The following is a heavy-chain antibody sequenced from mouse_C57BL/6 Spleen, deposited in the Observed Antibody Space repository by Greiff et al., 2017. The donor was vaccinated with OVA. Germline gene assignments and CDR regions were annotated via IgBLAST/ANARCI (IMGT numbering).Heavy chain of an antibody. V-gene: IGHV1-81*01. CDR1: GYTFTSYG. J-gene: IGHJ2*01. CDR2: IYPRSGNT. CDR3: ARGDSNYYFDY. Sequence: VKLMESGAELARPGASVKLSCKASGYTFTSYGISWVKQRTGQGLEWIGEIYPRSGNTYYNEKFKGKATLTADKSSSTAYMELRSLTSEDSAVYFCARGDSNYYFDYWGQGTTLTVSS. D-gene: IGHD2-5*01.